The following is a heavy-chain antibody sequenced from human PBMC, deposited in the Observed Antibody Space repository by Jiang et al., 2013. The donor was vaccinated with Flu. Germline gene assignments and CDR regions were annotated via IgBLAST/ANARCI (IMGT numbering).Heavy chain of an antibody. CDR2: IYYSGST. CDR3: ARLYGRSPGRLHPFDP. J-gene: IGHJ5*02. V-gene: IGHV4-59*08. CDR1: GGSISSYY. Sequence: GSGLVKPSETLSLTCTVSGGSISSYYWSWIRQPPGKGLEWIGYIYYSGSTNYNPSLKSRVTISVDTSKNQFSLKLSSVTAADTAVYYCARLYGRSPGRLHPFDPWGQGTLVTVSS. D-gene: IGHD6-25*01.